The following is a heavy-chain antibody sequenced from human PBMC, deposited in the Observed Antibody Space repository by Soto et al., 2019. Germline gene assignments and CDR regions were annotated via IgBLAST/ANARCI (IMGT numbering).Heavy chain of an antibody. J-gene: IGHJ6*03. V-gene: IGHV4-59*01. CDR1: GGSISSYY. Sequence: PSETLSLTCTVSGGSISSYYWSWIRQPPGKGLEWIGYIYYSGSTNYNPSLKSRVTISVDTSKKQFSLKLSSVTAADTAVYYCARTTGIKSYYYMDVWGKGTTVTVSS. CDR2: IYYSGST. D-gene: IGHD1-1*01. CDR3: ARTTGIKSYYYMDV.